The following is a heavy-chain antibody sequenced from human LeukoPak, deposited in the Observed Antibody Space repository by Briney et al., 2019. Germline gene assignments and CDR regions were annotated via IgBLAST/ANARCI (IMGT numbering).Heavy chain of an antibody. V-gene: IGHV3-23*01. Sequence: PGGSLRLSCAASGFTFSSYAMSWVRQAPGKGLEWVSAISGSGGSTYYADSVKGRFTISRDNSKNTLYLQMNSLRAEDTAVYYCAKDWGILTGYSPLDYWGQGTLVTVSS. D-gene: IGHD3-9*01. CDR3: AKDWGILTGYSPLDY. J-gene: IGHJ4*02. CDR1: GFTFSSYA. CDR2: ISGSGGST.